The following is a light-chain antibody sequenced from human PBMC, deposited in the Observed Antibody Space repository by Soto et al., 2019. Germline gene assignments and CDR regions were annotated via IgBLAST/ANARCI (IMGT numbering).Light chain of an antibody. CDR3: QLSDSGWT. CDR2: WAS. Sequence: DIVMTQSPDSLAVSLCERATINCKSSQGFLYTSNSKKYLAWYQQKPGQPPKLLIYWASTRESGVPDRFSGSGSGTDFTLTISSLQPEDFATYYCQLSDSGWTFGQGTKVDI. CDR1: QGFLYTSNSKKY. J-gene: IGKJ1*01. V-gene: IGKV4-1*01.